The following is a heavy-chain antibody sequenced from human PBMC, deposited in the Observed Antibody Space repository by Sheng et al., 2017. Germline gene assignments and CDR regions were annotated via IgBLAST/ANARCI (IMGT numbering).Heavy chain of an antibody. CDR3: AKEGVAAAGTSGPNWYFDL. CDR1: GFTFDDYA. Sequence: EVQLVESGGGLVQPGRSLRLSCAASGFTFDDYAMHWVRQAPGKGLEWVSGISWNSGSIGYADSVKGRFTISRDNAKNSLYLQMNNLRAEDMALYYCAKEGVAAAGTSGPNWYFDLWGRGTLVT. J-gene: IGHJ2*01. D-gene: IGHD6-13*01. V-gene: IGHV3-9*03. CDR2: ISWNSGSI.